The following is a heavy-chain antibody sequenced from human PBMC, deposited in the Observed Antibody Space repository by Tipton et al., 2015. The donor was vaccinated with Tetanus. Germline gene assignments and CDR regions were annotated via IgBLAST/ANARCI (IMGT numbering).Heavy chain of an antibody. V-gene: IGHV4-34*01. CDR2: INQSGST. J-gene: IGHJ4*02. Sequence: TLSLTCGVSGGSITNYYWGWIRQPPGKGLEWIGEINQSGSTIYNPSLKSRVTIAVDTFKRQFSMTLTSATAADTAVYYCARAGFEGSSSSGYFDHWGLGVLVTVSS. CDR1: GGSITNYY. CDR3: ARAGFEGSSSSGYFDH. D-gene: IGHD2-2*01.